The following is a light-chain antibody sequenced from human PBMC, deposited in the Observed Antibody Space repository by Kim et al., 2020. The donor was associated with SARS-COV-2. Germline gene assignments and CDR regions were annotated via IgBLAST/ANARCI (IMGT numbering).Light chain of an antibody. CDR1: RSAVGGYNY. V-gene: IGLV2-14*03. CDR3: SSYTSSSTYV. CDR2: DVS. Sequence: GQSITIPCPGTRSAVGGYNYVSWYQQHPGKAPKLMIYDVSNRPSGVSNRFYGSKSGNTASLTISGLQAEDEADYYCSSYTSSSTYVFGTGTKVTVL. J-gene: IGLJ1*01.